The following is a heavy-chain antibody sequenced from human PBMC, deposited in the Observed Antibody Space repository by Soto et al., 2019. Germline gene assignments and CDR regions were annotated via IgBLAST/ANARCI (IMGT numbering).Heavy chain of an antibody. CDR2: IPQDGVDG. D-gene: IGHD2-21*02. J-gene: IGHJ6*02. CDR3: ARDHLILPAHDFFYGSDV. CDR1: GFTFSMYS. V-gene: IGHV3-7*03. Sequence: GGSLSLSCEVSGFTFSMYSMSWVRQSPGKGLEWVAKIPQDGVDGHYADSVKGRFTISRDNGKNSLYLQLNNLRAEDTAVYYCARDHLILPAHDFFYGSDVWGRGATVTVSS.